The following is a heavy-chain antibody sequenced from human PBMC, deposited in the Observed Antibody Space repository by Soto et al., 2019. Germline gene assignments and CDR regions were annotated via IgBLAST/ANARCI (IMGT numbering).Heavy chain of an antibody. CDR1: GFTFSSYA. V-gene: IGHV3-23*01. Sequence: PGGSLRLSCAASGFTFSSYAMSWVRQAPGKGLEWVSAISGSGGSTYYADSVKGRFTISRDNSKNTLYLQMNSLRADDTAVYYCAKCASRGCYSGDNWFDPWGQGTLVTVSS. CDR2: ISGSGGST. CDR3: AKCASRGCYSGDNWFDP. D-gene: IGHD2-15*01. J-gene: IGHJ5*02.